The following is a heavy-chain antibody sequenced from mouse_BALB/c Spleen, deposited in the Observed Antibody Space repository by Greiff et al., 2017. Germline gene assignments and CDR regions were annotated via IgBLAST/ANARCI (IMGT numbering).Heavy chain of an antibody. J-gene: IGHJ4*01. CDR3: ARHYGNYYYAMDY. CDR1: GFAFSSYD. Sequence: DVHLVESGGGLVKPGGSLKLSCAASGFAFSSYDMSWVRQTPEKRLEWVAYISSGGGSTYYPDTVKGRFTISRDNAKNTLYLQMSSLKSEDTAMYYCARHYGNYYYAMDYWGQGTSVTVSS. CDR2: ISSGGGST. D-gene: IGHD2-1*01. V-gene: IGHV5-12-1*01.